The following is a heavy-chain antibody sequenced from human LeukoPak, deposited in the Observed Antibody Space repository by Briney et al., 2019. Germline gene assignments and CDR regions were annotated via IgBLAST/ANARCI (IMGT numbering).Heavy chain of an antibody. CDR3: ARSVPSYDSSGYYYVFDY. J-gene: IGHJ4*02. Sequence: GGSLRLSCAASGFTFSSYSMNWVRQAPGKGLEWVSGINWNGGSTGYADSVKGRFTISRDNAKNSLYLQMNSLRAEDTALYYCARSVPSYDSSGYYYVFDYWGQGTLVTVSS. CDR2: INWNGGST. V-gene: IGHV3-20*04. CDR1: GFTFSSYS. D-gene: IGHD3-22*01.